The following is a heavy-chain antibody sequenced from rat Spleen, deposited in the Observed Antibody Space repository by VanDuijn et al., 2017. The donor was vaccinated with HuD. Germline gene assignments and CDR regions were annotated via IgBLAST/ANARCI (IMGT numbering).Heavy chain of an antibody. Sequence: EVQLVESDGGLVQPGRSLKLSCAASGFTFSNYDMAWVRQAPTKGLEWVASISTGGGNTYYRDSVKGRFTISRDNAKTTLYLQMDSLRSEDTATYYCARNNNYGYYFDYWGQGVMVTVSS. J-gene: IGHJ2*01. CDR2: ISTGGGNT. D-gene: IGHD1-10*01. CDR3: ARNNNYGYYFDY. V-gene: IGHV5S23*01. CDR1: GFTFSNYD.